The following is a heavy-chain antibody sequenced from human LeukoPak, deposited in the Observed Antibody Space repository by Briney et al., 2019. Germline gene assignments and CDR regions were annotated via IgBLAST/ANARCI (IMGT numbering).Heavy chain of an antibody. CDR1: GGSLSSYY. V-gene: IGHV4-59*01. CDR3: ARVFPPTQQLVQGAGWFDP. Sequence: SETLSLTCTVSGGSLSSYYWSWIRQPPGKGLEWVGYIYYRGSTNYNPSLKSRVTISVDTSKNQFSLKLSSVTAADTAVYYCARVFPPTQQLVQGAGWFDPWGQGTLVTVSS. J-gene: IGHJ5*02. CDR2: IYYRGST. D-gene: IGHD6-13*01.